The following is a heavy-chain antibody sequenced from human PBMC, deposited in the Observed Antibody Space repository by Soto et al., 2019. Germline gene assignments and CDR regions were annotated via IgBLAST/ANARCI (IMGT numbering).Heavy chain of an antibody. V-gene: IGHV4-31*03. Sequence: SETLSLTCTVSGGSISSGGYYWSWIRQHPGKGLEWIGYIYYSGSTYYNPSLKSRVTISVDTSKNQFSLKLSSVTAADTAVYYCARGGGGLWLEYYYYGMDVWGQGTTVTVSS. D-gene: IGHD5-18*01. CDR2: IYYSGST. J-gene: IGHJ6*02. CDR3: ARGGGGLWLEYYYYGMDV. CDR1: GGSISSGGYY.